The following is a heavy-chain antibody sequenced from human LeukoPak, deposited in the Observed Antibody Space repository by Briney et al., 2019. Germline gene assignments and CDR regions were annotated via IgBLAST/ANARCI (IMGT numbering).Heavy chain of an antibody. J-gene: IGHJ6*03. V-gene: IGHV4-34*01. CDR3: AKAPRERYCSSTSCYHMDV. D-gene: IGHD2-2*01. CDR2: INHSGST. Sequence: SETLSLTCAVYGGSFSGYYWSWIRQPPGKGLEWIGEINHSGSTNYNPSLKSRVTISVDTSKNQFSLKLSSVTAADTAVYYCAKAPRERYCSSTSCYHMDVWGKGTTVTISS. CDR1: GGSFSGYY.